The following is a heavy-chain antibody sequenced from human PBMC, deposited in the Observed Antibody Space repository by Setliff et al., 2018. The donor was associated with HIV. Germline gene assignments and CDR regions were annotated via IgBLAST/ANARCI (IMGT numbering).Heavy chain of an antibody. CDR3: ARDPVITMMVGPKFYFDY. D-gene: IGHD3-22*01. CDR1: GGSISSYY. CDR2: IFNSGST. Sequence: KPSETLSLTCTVYGGSISSYYWSWIRQPAGKGLEWIGRIFNSGSTSYNSSLKSRVTMSVDTSKNQFSLRLTAVTAADTAVYYCARDPVITMMVGPKFYFDYWGQGILFTVS. V-gene: IGHV4-4*07. J-gene: IGHJ4*02.